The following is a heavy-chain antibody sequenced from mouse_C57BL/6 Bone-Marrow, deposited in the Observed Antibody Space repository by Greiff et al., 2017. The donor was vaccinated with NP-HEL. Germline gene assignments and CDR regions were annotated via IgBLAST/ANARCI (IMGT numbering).Heavy chain of an antibody. CDR1: GFTFSSYA. CDR3: ARVITTVVFDY. CDR2: ISDGGSYT. J-gene: IGHJ2*01. Sequence: EVQVVESGGGLVKPGGSLKLSCAASGFTFSSYAMSWVRQTPEKRLEWVATISDGGSYTYYPDNVKGRFTISRDNAKNNLYLQMSHLKSEDTAMYYCARVITTVVFDYWGQGTTLTVSS. V-gene: IGHV5-4*01. D-gene: IGHD1-1*01.